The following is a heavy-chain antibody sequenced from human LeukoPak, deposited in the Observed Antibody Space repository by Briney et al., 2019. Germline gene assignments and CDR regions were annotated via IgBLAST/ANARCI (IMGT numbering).Heavy chain of an antibody. D-gene: IGHD4-11*01. CDR3: ARQQGLQNLNFDY. V-gene: IGHV1-69*05. CDR1: GGTFSSYA. J-gene: IGHJ4*02. Sequence: SSVKVSCKASGGTFSSYAISWVRQAPGQGLEWMGGIIPIFGTANYAQKFQGRVTVTRDTSTSTVYMELSSLRSEDTAVYYCARQQGLQNLNFDYWGQGTLVTVSS. CDR2: IIPIFGTA.